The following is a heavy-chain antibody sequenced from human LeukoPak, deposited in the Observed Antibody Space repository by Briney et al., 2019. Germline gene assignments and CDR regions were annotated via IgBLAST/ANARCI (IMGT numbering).Heavy chain of an antibody. V-gene: IGHV3-21*01. D-gene: IGHD3-22*01. J-gene: IGHJ4*02. CDR1: GFTFSSYS. CDR3: ARDPQMAEPYYYDSSGLDY. Sequence: PGGSLRLSCAASGFTFSSYSMNWVRQAPGKGLEWVSSISSSSSYIYYADSVKGRFTISRDNAKNSLYLQMNSLRAEDTAVYYCARDPQMAEPYYYDSSGLDYWGQGTLVTVSS. CDR2: ISSSSSYI.